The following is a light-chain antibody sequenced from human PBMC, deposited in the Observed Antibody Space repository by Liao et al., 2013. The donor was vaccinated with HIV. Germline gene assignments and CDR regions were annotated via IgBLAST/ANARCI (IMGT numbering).Light chain of an antibody. CDR3: QAWDSSTYV. CDR1: KLGDKY. Sequence: SYELTQPPSVSESPGQTAIITCSGEKLGDKYVRWYQQKPGQSPVLVIYQDSKRPSGIPERFSGSNSGNTATLTISGTQAMDEADYYCQAWDSSTYVFGTGTKVTVL. J-gene: IGLJ1*01. V-gene: IGLV3-1*01. CDR2: QDS.